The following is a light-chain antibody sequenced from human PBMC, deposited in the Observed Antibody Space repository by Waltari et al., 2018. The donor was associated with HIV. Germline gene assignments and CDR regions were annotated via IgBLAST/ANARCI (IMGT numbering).Light chain of an antibody. V-gene: IGLV8-61*01. J-gene: IGLJ2*01. CDR1: SGSVSTTYY. CDR2: KTG. Sequence: QTVVTQEPSFSVSPGGTVTLTCALSSGSVSTTYYPSWYQQTPGQAPRTLISKTGTRSSGVPDRFAGSILGNKAALTITGAQADDESDYYCGLYLGSGIWVFGGGTKLTVL. CDR3: GLYLGSGIWV.